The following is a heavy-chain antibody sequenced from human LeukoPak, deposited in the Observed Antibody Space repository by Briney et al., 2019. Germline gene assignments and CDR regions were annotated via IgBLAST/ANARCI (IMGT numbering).Heavy chain of an antibody. CDR1: GGSFSGYY. D-gene: IGHD3-10*01. V-gene: IGHV4-34*01. J-gene: IGHJ3*02. Sequence: PSETLSLTCAVYGGSFSGYYWSWIRQPPGKGLEWIGEINHSGSTNYNPSLKSRVTISVDTSKNQFSLKLSSVTAADTAVYYCARAAFTVVRGVNHAFDIWGQGTMVTVSS. CDR3: ARAAFTVVRGVNHAFDI. CDR2: INHSGST.